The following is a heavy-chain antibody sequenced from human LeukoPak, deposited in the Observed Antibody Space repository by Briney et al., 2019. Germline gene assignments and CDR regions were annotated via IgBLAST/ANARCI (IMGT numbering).Heavy chain of an antibody. Sequence: GESLKISCKGSGYSFTSYWIGWVRQMPGKGLEWMGIIYPGDSDTRYSPSFQGQVTISADKSISTAYLQWSSLKASDSAMYYCARQNPSGYSSSWCDYWGQGTLVTVSS. CDR2: IYPGDSDT. J-gene: IGHJ4*02. CDR3: ARQNPSGYSSSWCDY. CDR1: GYSFTSYW. V-gene: IGHV5-51*01. D-gene: IGHD6-13*01.